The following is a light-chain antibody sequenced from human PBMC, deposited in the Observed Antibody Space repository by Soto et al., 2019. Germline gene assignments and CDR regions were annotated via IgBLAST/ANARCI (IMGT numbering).Light chain of an antibody. CDR3: QQSNNWPIP. CDR1: QSVSVD. V-gene: IGKV3-15*01. J-gene: IGKJ5*01. CDR2: DAS. Sequence: IVWTQSPATLSLAQGARATLPRRASQSVSVDLAWYHHKTGQAPRLLIYDASTRDLDTPARFAGIGSGTEFTLTISRLQSEDCAVYFCQQSNNWPIPFGQRTRREI.